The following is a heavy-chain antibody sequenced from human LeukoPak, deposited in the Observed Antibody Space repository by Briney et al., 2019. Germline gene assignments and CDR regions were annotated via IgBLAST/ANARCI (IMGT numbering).Heavy chain of an antibody. CDR3: ARDHSDGSGSYLYYYGMDV. Sequence: PGRSLRLSCAASGFTFSSYAMHWVRQAPGKGLEWVAVISYDGSNKYYADSVKGRFTISRDNSKNMLYLQMNSLRAEDTAVYYCARDHSDGSGSYLYYYGMDVWGQGTTVTVSS. D-gene: IGHD3-10*01. J-gene: IGHJ6*02. V-gene: IGHV3-30-3*01. CDR1: GFTFSSYA. CDR2: ISYDGSNK.